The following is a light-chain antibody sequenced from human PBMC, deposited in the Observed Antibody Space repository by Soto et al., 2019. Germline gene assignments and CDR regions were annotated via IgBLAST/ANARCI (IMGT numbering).Light chain of an antibody. CDR1: QSVGRSD. Sequence: EIVLTQSPGTLSLSPGDRPTLSCRASQSVGRSDLAWYQQKPGQAPRLLIHSATSRATGIPDRFSGSGSGTDFTLIISRLEPEDFAVYYCQQYSSSPLTFGGGTKVDIK. V-gene: IGKV3-20*01. J-gene: IGKJ4*01. CDR2: SAT. CDR3: QQYSSSPLT.